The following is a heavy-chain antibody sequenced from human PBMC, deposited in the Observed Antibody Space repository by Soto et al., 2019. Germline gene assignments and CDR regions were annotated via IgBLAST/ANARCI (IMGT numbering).Heavy chain of an antibody. V-gene: IGHV3-64*01. CDR1: GFTFSSYA. D-gene: IGHD4-4*01. CDR2: ISSNGGST. CDR3: ARDRFSSNYGNNWFDP. Sequence: PGGSLRLSCAASGFTFSSYAMHWVRQAPGKGLEYVSAISSNGGSTYYANSVKARFTISRDNSKNTLYLQMGSLRAEDMAVYYCARDRFSSNYGNNWFDPWGQGTLVTVSS. J-gene: IGHJ5*02.